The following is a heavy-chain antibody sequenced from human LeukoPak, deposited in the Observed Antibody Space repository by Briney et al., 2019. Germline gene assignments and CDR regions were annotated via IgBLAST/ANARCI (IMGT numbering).Heavy chain of an antibody. Sequence: GASLKISCKGSGYSFTSYWIGWVRQMSGKGLEWMGIIYPGDSDTIYSPSFQGQVTISADKSISTAYLQWSSLKASDTAMYYCARGYYDSSGSVDYWGQGTLVTVSS. V-gene: IGHV5-51*01. J-gene: IGHJ4*02. CDR1: GYSFTSYW. CDR3: ARGYYDSSGSVDY. D-gene: IGHD3-22*01. CDR2: IYPGDSDT.